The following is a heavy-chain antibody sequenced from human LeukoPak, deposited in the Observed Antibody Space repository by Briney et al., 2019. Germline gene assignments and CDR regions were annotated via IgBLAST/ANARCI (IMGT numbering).Heavy chain of an antibody. V-gene: IGHV1-2*02. CDR1: GYTFTCYY. Sequence: ASVKVSCKASGYTFTCYYMHWVRQAPGQGLEWMGWINPNSGGTNYAQKFQGSVTMTRDTSMSTAYMELSRLSSDDTAVYYCARGVVVVVAATDPYFDYSGQGDLVTVSS. J-gene: IGHJ4*02. CDR2: INPNSGGT. CDR3: ARGVVVVVAATDPYFDY. D-gene: IGHD2-15*01.